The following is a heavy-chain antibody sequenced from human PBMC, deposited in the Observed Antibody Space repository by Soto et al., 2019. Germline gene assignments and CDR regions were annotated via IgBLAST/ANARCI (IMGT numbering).Heavy chain of an antibody. D-gene: IGHD6-19*01. CDR2: IYHSGST. Sequence: QLQLQESGSGLVKPSQTLSLTCAVSGGSISSRGYSWSWIRQPPGKGLEWIGYIYHSGSTYYNPSLKSRVTISVDRSKNQFSLKLSSVTAADTAVYYCARAPSGWSRGDAFDIWGQGTMVTVSS. V-gene: IGHV4-30-2*01. J-gene: IGHJ3*02. CDR1: GGSISSRGYS. CDR3: ARAPSGWSRGDAFDI.